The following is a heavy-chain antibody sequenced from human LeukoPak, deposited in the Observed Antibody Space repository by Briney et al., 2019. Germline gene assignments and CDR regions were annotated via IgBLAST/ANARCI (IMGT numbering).Heavy chain of an antibody. CDR2: IYSSGST. CDR1: GGYISSYY. Sequence: PSETLSLTCTVSGGYISSYYWSWIRQPAGKGLEWIGRIYSSGSTKYNPSLVGRVTMTVDTSKNQFSLKLSSVTAADTAVYHCASTQAGIGDFDYWGQGSLVTVSS. D-gene: IGHD2-21*01. CDR3: ASTQAGIGDFDY. J-gene: IGHJ4*02. V-gene: IGHV4-4*07.